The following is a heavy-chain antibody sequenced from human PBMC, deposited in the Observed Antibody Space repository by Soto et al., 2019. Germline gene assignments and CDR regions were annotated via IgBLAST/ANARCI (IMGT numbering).Heavy chain of an antibody. CDR1: GVTVSTNY. Sequence: EVQMVESGGGLVQPGGSLRLSCTAAGVTVSTNYMHWVRKAPRKGLEWVSVIQNSGTTYYADSVKGRFTISRHNSNNMVFLQVNGLRPEDTAVYYCTRGGALDIWGQGTVVTVSS. CDR2: IQNSGTT. J-gene: IGHJ3*02. V-gene: IGHV3-53*04. CDR3: TRGGALDI.